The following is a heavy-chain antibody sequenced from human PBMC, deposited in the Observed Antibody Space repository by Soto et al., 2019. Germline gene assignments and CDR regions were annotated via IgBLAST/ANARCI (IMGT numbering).Heavy chain of an antibody. CDR2: ISGGVVTP. CDR1: GFTFSSYA. Sequence: PGGSLRLSCAASGFTFSSYAMSWGRQAPGQGLEWVSAISGGVVTPYYGDSVKGRFARSRDNSKDTLYLQMNSLRAEATAVYYCAPSPAAAGLFYFDYWGQATLVTVSS. V-gene: IGHV3-23*01. D-gene: IGHD6-13*01. J-gene: IGHJ4*02. CDR3: APSPAAAGLFYFDY.